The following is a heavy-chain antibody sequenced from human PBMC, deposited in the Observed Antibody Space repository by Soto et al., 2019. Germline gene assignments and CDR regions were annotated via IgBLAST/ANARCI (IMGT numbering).Heavy chain of an antibody. CDR1: GFTFSSYG. V-gene: IGHV3-30*18. Sequence: GGSLRLSCAASGFTFSSYGMHWVRQAPGKGLEWVAVISYDGSNKYYADSVKGRFTISRDNSKNTLYLQMNSLRAEDTAVYYCAKVSIAARQYCYYGMDVWGQGTTVTVSS. CDR3: AKVSIAARQYCYYGMDV. J-gene: IGHJ6*02. CDR2: ISYDGSNK. D-gene: IGHD6-6*01.